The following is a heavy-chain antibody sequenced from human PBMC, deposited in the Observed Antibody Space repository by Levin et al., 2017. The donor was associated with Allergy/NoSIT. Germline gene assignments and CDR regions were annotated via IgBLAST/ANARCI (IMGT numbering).Heavy chain of an antibody. CDR1: GFTFSTYA. D-gene: IGHD6-13*01. V-gene: IGHV3-23*01. Sequence: GESLKISCAASGFTFSTYAMNWVRQAPGKGLDWVSAISGSGDYTYYADSVKGRFTISRDNSKNTLYLQMNSLRTDDTAIYYCAKGIAAAGPEYYYYYAMGVWGQGTTVTVSS. CDR3: AKGIAAAGPEYYYYYAMGV. J-gene: IGHJ6*02. CDR2: ISGSGDYT.